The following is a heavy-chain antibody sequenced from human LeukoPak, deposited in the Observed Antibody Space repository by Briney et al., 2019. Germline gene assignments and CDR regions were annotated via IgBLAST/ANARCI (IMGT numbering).Heavy chain of an antibody. CDR2: IYYSGST. CDR3: ARHTSSGPIDY. J-gene: IGHJ4*02. CDR1: GGSISSYY. D-gene: IGHD3-22*01. Sequence: SETLSLTCTVSGGSISSYYWSWIRQPPGKGLEWIEYIYYSGSTNYNPSLKSRVTISVDTSKNQFSLKLSSVTAADTAVYYCARHTSSGPIDYWGQGTLVTVSS. V-gene: IGHV4-59*08.